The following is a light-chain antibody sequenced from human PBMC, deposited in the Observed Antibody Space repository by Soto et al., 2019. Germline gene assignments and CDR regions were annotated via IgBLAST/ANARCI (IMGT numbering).Light chain of an antibody. CDR2: AAS. CDR1: HIISSY. Sequence: DIHMTQSPSSLSASVGYRVTITCLSSHIISSYLNWYQQNPGKVPNLLINAASSLQSGVPSRFSGSGSGTDFTLTTSSLQPEDFATYYCQQSSSTPRTFGPGTKVDIK. CDR3: QQSSSTPRT. V-gene: IGKV1-39*01. J-gene: IGKJ1*01.